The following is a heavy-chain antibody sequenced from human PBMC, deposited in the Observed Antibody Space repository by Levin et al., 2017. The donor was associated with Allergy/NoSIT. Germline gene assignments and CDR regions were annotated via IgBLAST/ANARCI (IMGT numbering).Heavy chain of an antibody. CDR3: AKDCSGGTCSSGAFDI. D-gene: IGHD2-15*01. J-gene: IGHJ3*02. V-gene: IGHV3-23*01. CDR1: RFTFYSFA. CDR2: ISHSGATP. Sequence: LGESLKISCAASRFTFYSFAMTWFRQAPGRGLEWVSTISHSGATPYYADSVKGRFTISRDNSKNTLYLQMNSLRAEDTAVYYCAKDCSGGTCSSGAFDIWGQGTMVTVSS.